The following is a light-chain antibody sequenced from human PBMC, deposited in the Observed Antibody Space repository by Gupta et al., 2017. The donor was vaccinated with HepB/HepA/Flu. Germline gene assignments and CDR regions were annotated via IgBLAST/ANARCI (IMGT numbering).Light chain of an antibody. J-gene: IGLJ2*01. CDR1: SSDVGAYNY. V-gene: IGLV2-8*01. CDR2: EVS. CDR3: TSYAGNNNLI. Sequence: QSALTQPPSASGSPGQSVTISCTGTSSDVGAYNYVSWYQQHTGKAPKLMIDEVSKRPSGVPDGFSGSKAGNTASLTVSGLQAEDEADYYCTSYAGNNNLIFGGGTKLTVL.